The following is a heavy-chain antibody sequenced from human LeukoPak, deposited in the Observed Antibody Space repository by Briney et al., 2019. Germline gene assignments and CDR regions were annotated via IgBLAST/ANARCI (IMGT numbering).Heavy chain of an antibody. V-gene: IGHV1-18*01. CDR2: ISAYNGNT. D-gene: IGHD3-9*01. J-gene: IGHJ6*02. Sequence: GASVKVSCKASGYTFTSYGISWVRQAPGQGLEWMGWISAYNGNTNYAQKLQGRVTVTTDTSTSTAYMELRSLRSDDTAVYYCARDPHYYDILTGYYPYYYYYGMDVWGQGTTVTVSS. CDR1: GYTFTSYG. CDR3: ARDPHYYDILTGYYPYYYYYGMDV.